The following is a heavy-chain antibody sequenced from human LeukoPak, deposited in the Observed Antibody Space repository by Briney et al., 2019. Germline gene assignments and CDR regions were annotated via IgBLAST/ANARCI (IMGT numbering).Heavy chain of an antibody. CDR3: GRGRIQLGFNEVGGA. D-gene: IGHD5-18*01. Sequence: GGSLRLSCTASGFTFGDHAMGWVRQAPGKGLEWVGFIRSKTYGGTTEYAASVKGRFTISRDDSKSVAYLQMNSLKTEDTAVYYCGRGRIQLGFNEVGGAWGKGTRFTVSS. CDR1: GFTFGDHA. CDR2: IRSKTYGGTT. V-gene: IGHV3-49*04. J-gene: IGHJ6*03.